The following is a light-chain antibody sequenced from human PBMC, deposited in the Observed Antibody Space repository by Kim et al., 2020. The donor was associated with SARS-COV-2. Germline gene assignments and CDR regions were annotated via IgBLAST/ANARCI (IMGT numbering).Light chain of an antibody. CDR2: RAY. CDR1: QDISKL. Sequence: GARVTITCRPSQDISKLSAWYQQKPGKAPNLLIFRAYALQSREPCRFRGGGFGTAFTITISSLQPVDVATYYCQRYHTAPWTLGQGTKV. V-gene: IGKV1-27*01. CDR3: QRYHTAPWT. J-gene: IGKJ1*01.